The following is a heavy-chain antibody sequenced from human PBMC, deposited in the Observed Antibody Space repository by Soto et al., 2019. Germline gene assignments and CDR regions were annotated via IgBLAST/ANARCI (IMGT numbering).Heavy chain of an antibody. CDR1: GGSINTFDFS. CDR2: IYQSGRT. J-gene: IGHJ6*02. Sequence: SETLSLTCAVSGGSINTFDFSWSWIRQPPGRGLEWIGSIYQSGRTYYIPSLKSRVTMSLEKSKNQFSLKSNSVVAADTAIYYCAREMTIFGVAPGGGVDVWGQGTTVTVSS. D-gene: IGHD3-3*01. CDR3: AREMTIFGVAPGGGVDV. V-gene: IGHV4-30-2*01.